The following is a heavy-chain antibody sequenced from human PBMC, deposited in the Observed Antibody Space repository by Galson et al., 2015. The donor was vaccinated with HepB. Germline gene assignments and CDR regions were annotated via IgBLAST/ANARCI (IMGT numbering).Heavy chain of an antibody. V-gene: IGHV3-21*01. CDR3: ARDGARGGATLPGWFDP. Sequence: SLRLSCAASGFTFSSYSMNWVRQAPGKGLEWVSSISSSSSYTYYADSVKGRFTISRDNAKNSLYLQMNSLRAEDTAVYYCARDGARGGATLPGWFDPWGQGTLVTVSS. D-gene: IGHD1-26*01. J-gene: IGHJ5*02. CDR1: GFTFSSYS. CDR2: ISSSSSYT.